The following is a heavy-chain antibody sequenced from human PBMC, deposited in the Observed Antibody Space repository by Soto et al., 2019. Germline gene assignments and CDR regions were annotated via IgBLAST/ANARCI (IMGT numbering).Heavy chain of an antibody. Sequence: SETLSLTCTVSGGSISSGGYYWSWILQHPGKGLEWIGYIYYSGSTYYNPSLKSRVTISVDTSKNQFSLKLSSVTAADTAVYYCAIEYSSSTVGFDPWGQGTLVTVSS. V-gene: IGHV4-31*03. D-gene: IGHD6-6*01. J-gene: IGHJ5*02. CDR3: AIEYSSSTVGFDP. CDR1: GGSISSGGYY. CDR2: IYYSGST.